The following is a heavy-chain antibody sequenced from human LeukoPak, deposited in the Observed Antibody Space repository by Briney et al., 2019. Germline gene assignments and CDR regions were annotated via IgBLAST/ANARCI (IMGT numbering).Heavy chain of an antibody. CDR2: INPNSGGT. D-gene: IGHD6-13*01. CDR1: GYTFTGYY. Sequence: ASVKVSCKASGYTFTGYYMHWVRQAPGQGLEWMGWINPNSGGTNYAQKFQGWVTMTRDTSISTAYMELSRLRSDDTAVYYCARSPRSSSWYNLNWGQGTLVTVSS. J-gene: IGHJ4*02. V-gene: IGHV1-2*04. CDR3: ARSPRSSSWYNLN.